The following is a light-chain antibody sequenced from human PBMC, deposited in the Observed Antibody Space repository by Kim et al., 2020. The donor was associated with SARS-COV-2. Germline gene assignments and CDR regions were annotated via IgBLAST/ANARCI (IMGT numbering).Light chain of an antibody. CDR2: LYSDGSH. Sequence: QLVLTQSPSASASLGASVKLTCTLSSGHSSYAIAWHQQQPEKGPRYLMKLYSDGSHNKGDGIPDRFSGSSSGAERYLTISSLQSEDEAEYYCQSWGTGSPVVFGGGTQLTVL. CDR1: SGHSSYA. J-gene: IGLJ7*01. CDR3: QSWGTGSPVV. V-gene: IGLV4-69*01.